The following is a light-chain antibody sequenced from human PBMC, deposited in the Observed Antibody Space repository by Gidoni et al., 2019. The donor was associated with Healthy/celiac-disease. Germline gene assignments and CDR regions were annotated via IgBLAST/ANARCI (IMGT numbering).Light chain of an antibody. J-gene: IGKJ4*01. CDR3: QQDNNWPLT. CDR1: QSVSSN. V-gene: IGKV3-15*01. CDR2: GAS. Sequence: EIVLPQSPATLSVSPGERATLPCRASQSVSSNLTWYQQKPGQAPRLLIYGASTRATGIPARFSGSGSGTEFTLTISSLQSEDFAVYYCQQDNNWPLTFGGGTKVEIK.